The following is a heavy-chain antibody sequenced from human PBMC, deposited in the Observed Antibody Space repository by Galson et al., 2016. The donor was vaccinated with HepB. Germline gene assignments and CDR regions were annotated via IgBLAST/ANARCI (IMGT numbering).Heavy chain of an antibody. CDR2: ISHDGTNK. J-gene: IGHJ6*02. CDR1: GFTFGSYG. Sequence: SLRLSCAASGFTFGSYGMHWVRQAPGKGLEWVAVISHDGTNKYYTDSGKGRFTISRDSPKNTLYLQMNSLRAEDTAVYYGAKAAGNYGYRQGIDVWGQGTTVTVSS. CDR3: AKAAGNYGYRQGIDV. D-gene: IGHD4-11*01. V-gene: IGHV3-30*18.